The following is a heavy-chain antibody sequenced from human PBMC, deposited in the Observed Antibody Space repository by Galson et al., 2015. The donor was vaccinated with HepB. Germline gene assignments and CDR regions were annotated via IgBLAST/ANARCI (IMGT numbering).Heavy chain of an antibody. J-gene: IGHJ4*02. V-gene: IGHV4-39*07. D-gene: IGHD2-21*01. CDR1: GGSISSSSYY. CDR2: IYNSGST. Sequence: ETLSLTCTVSGGSISSSSYYWSWIRQHPGKGLEWIGCIYNSGSTYYNPSLKRRVTISVDTSKNQFSLKLNSVTAADTAVYYCARDRHIGACYFHARFDYWGQGTLVTVSS. CDR3: ARDRHIGACYFHARFDY.